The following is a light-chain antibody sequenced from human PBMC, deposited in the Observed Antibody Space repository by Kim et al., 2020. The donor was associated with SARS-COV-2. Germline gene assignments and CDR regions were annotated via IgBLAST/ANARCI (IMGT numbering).Light chain of an antibody. CDR3: NSRDRTGNHWV. Sequence: SSELTQDPAVSVALGQTVRITCQGDSLRSYYASWYQQKPGQAPVLVIYGKNNRPSGIPDRFSGSSSGNTASFTITGAQAEDAADYYCNSRDRTGNHWVFG. J-gene: IGLJ3*02. CDR2: GKN. CDR1: SLRSYY. V-gene: IGLV3-19*01.